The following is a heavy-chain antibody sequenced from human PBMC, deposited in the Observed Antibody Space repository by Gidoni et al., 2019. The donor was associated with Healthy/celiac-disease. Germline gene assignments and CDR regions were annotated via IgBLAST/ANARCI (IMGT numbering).Heavy chain of an antibody. D-gene: IGHD3-22*01. J-gene: IGHJ4*02. V-gene: IGHV1-2*02. Sequence: QVQLVQSGAEVKKPGASVKVSCKASGYTFTGYYMPWVRQAPGQGLEWMGWINPNSGGTNYAQKFQGRVTMTRDTSISTAYMELSRLRSDDTAVYYCARGGYYYDSSGYGPFDYWGQGTLVTVSS. CDR1: GYTFTGYY. CDR3: ARGGYYYDSSGYGPFDY. CDR2: INPNSGGT.